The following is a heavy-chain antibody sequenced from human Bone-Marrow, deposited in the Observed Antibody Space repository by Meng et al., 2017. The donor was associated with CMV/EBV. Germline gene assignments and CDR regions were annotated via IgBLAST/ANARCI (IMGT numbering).Heavy chain of an antibody. CDR2: IYYSGST. D-gene: IGHD1-1*01. J-gene: IGHJ5*02. CDR1: GGSISSYY. V-gene: IGHV4-59*01. CDR3: ARSPRTARRADNWFDP. Sequence: GSLRLSCTVSGGSISSYYWSWIRQPPGKGLEWIGYIYYSGSTNYNPSLKSRVTISVDTSKNQFSLKLSSVTAADTAVYYCARSPRTARRADNWFDPWGQGTLVTV.